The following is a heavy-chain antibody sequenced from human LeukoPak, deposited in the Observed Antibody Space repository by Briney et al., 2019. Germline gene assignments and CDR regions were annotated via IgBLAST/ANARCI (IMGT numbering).Heavy chain of an antibody. J-gene: IGHJ4*02. Sequence: PSETLSLTCTVSGGSISTYYWSWLRQPPGKGLEWIGSIYYSGSTYYNPSLKSRVTISVDTSKNQFSLKLSSVTAADTAVYYCAREKGRGSYYFDYWGQGTLVTVSS. CDR1: GGSISTYY. CDR2: IYYSGST. D-gene: IGHD5-12*01. CDR3: AREKGRGSYYFDY. V-gene: IGHV4-59*12.